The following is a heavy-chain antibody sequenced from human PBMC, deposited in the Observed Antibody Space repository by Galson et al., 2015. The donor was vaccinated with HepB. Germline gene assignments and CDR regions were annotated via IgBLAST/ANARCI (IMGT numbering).Heavy chain of an antibody. V-gene: IGHV3-21*01. CDR1: GFSFSYYD. Sequence: SLRLSCAVSGFSFSYYDMNWVRQAPGKGLEWVSSISSTSTYIYYADSVKGRFTISRDNAKNSLYLQMNSLRAEDTAMYYCARDESGAVAGGKSDYWGQGTLVTVSS. CDR2: ISSTSTYI. J-gene: IGHJ4*02. CDR3: ARDESGAVAGGKSDY. D-gene: IGHD6-19*01.